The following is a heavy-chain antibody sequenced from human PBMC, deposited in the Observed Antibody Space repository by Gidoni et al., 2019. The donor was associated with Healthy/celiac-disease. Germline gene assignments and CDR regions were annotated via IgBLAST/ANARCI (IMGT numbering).Heavy chain of an antibody. D-gene: IGHD2-15*01. Sequence: QVQLQESGPGLVKPSQTLSLTCAVSGGSISSGGYYWSWIRQPPGKGREWIGYIYYSGSTYYNPSLKSRVTISVDTSKNQFSLKLSSVTAADTAVYYCAREGEDCSGGSCFFPLDYWGQGTLVTVSS. CDR3: AREGEDCSGGSCFFPLDY. CDR2: IYYSGST. CDR1: GGSISSGGYY. J-gene: IGHJ4*02. V-gene: IGHV4-30-4*01.